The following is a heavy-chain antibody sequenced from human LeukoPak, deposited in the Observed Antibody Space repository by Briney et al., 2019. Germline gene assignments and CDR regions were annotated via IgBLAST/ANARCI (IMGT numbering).Heavy chain of an antibody. J-gene: IGHJ6*02. D-gene: IGHD5/OR15-5a*01. CDR1: RFTFSNYG. CDR2: INSRSSTI. Sequence: GGSLRLSCAASRFTFSNYGVNWVRQAPGKGLEWDSYINSRSSTIYYADSVRGRFTISRDNAKNSLYLQMNSLKAEDTAIYYCARDYVYEVSYYYYGMDVWGQGTTVTVSS. CDR3: ARDYVYEVSYYYYGMDV. V-gene: IGHV3-48*01.